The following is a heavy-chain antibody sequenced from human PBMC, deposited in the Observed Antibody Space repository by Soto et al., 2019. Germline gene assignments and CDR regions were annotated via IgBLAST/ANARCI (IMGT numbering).Heavy chain of an antibody. CDR1: GYTFTSYA. CDR2: INAGNGNT. CDR3: ARSVVVPTAPDY. J-gene: IGHJ4*02. V-gene: IGHV1-3*01. D-gene: IGHD2-2*01. Sequence: GASVKVSCKASGYTFTSYAMHWVRLAPGQRLEWMGWINAGNGNTKYSQKFQGRVTITRDTSASTAYMELSSLRSEDTAVYYCARSVVVPTAPDYWGQGTLVTVSS.